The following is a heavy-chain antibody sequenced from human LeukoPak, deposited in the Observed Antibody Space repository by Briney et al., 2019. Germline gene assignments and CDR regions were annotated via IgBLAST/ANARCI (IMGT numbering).Heavy chain of an antibody. CDR1: GFTFSSYA. J-gene: IGHJ4*02. D-gene: IGHD2-15*01. CDR3: AKDPKLGYCSGGSCAQDY. Sequence: HTGGSLRLSCAASGFTFSSYAMSWVRQAPGKGLEWVSAISGSSGSTYYADSVKGRFTISRDNSKNTLYLQMNSLRAEDTAVYYCAKDPKLGYCSGGSCAQDYWGQGTLVTVFS. V-gene: IGHV3-23*01. CDR2: ISGSSGST.